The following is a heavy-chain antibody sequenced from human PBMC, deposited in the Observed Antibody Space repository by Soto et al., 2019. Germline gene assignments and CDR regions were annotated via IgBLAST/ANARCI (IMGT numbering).Heavy chain of an antibody. V-gene: IGHV3-23*01. CDR1: GFTFSIYA. J-gene: IGHJ4*02. CDR3: AKDLPGGVLSMRALTFFDL. D-gene: IGHD3-22*01. Sequence: GGSLRLSCAASGFTFSIYAMTWVRQAPGKGLEWVSTISGTDGNKYYADSVKGRFTISRDNPKDTLFLQMNSLRADDTAVYYCAKDLPGGVLSMRALTFFDLWGQGTQVTVSS. CDR2: ISGTDGNK.